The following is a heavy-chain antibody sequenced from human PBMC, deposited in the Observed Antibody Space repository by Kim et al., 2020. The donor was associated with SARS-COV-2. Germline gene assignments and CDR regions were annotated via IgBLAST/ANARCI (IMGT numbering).Heavy chain of an antibody. Sequence: GGSLRLSCAASGFTFSSYAMSWVRQAPGKGLEWVSAISGSGGSTYYADSVKGRFTISRDNSKNTLYLQMNSLRAEDTAVYYCVKEDQYYYDSSGYLDYWGQGTLVTVSS. V-gene: IGHV3-23*01. J-gene: IGHJ4*02. CDR1: GFTFSSYA. CDR2: ISGSGGST. CDR3: VKEDQYYYDSSGYLDY. D-gene: IGHD3-22*01.